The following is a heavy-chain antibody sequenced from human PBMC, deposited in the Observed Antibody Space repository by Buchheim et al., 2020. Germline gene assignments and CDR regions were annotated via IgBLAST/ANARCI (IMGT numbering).Heavy chain of an antibody. V-gene: IGHV4-34*01. CDR2: INHSGST. Sequence: QVQLQQWGAGLLKPSETLSLTCAVYGGSFSGYYWSWIRQPPGKGLEWIGEINHSGSTNYNPSLKSRVTISVDTSKNQFSLKLSPVTAADTAVYYCARSFSFRYTYNDWGQGTL. J-gene: IGHJ4*02. D-gene: IGHD3-16*02. CDR3: ARSFSFRYTYND. CDR1: GGSFSGYY.